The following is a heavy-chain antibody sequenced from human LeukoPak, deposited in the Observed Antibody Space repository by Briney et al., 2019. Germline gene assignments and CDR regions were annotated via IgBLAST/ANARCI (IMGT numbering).Heavy chain of an antibody. J-gene: IGHJ3*02. CDR3: ARDYCSGGSCYWGSFDI. D-gene: IGHD2-15*01. Sequence: GGSLRLSCAASGFTVSSNYMSWVRQAPGKGLEWVSIIYGGGTTSYADSVKGRFTISRDNAKNSLYLQMNSLRDEDTAVYYCARDYCSGGSCYWGSFDIWGQGTMVTVSS. CDR2: IYGGGTT. V-gene: IGHV3-53*01. CDR1: GFTVSSNY.